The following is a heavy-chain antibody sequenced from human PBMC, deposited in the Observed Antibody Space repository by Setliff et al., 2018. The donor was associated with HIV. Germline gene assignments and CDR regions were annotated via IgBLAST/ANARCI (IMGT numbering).Heavy chain of an antibody. V-gene: IGHV1-3*04. CDR1: GYTFTSYS. CDR2: LRTGTGDT. Sequence: ASVKVSCKASGYTFTSYSMHWVRQAPGQRLEWMGWLRTGTGDTSYSEKFQGRLTITRDPSANTAYMELGNLRSEDTAIYYCLRRATAAEVFDYWGQGTLVTVSS. D-gene: IGHD6-13*01. CDR3: LRRATAAEVFDY. J-gene: IGHJ4*02.